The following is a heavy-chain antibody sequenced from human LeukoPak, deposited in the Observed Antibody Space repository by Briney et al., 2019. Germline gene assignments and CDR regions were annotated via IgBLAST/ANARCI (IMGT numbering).Heavy chain of an antibody. CDR1: GYTFSAYD. Sequence: GGSLRLSCAASGYTFSAYDMHWVRQAPGKGLEWVAIVSNDGTKKYYADSVKGRLTISRDNPKNTLFLQMNSLRPEDTAVYYCEKVDSFGFDYWGQGTLVTVSS. V-gene: IGHV3-30*18. CDR3: EKVDSFGFDY. CDR2: VSNDGTKK. J-gene: IGHJ4*02. D-gene: IGHD5-18*01.